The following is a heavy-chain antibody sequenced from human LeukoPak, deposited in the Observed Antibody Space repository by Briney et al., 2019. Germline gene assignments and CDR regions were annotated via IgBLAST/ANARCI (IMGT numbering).Heavy chain of an antibody. J-gene: IGHJ4*02. Sequence: GGSLRLSCAASGFTVSSNYMSWVRQAPGKGLEWVSVIYSGGSTYYADSVKGRFTISRDNSKNTLYLQMNSLRAEDTAVYYCAKDKEVGAKGDYWGQGTLVTVSS. CDR1: GFTVSSNY. V-gene: IGHV3-66*01. D-gene: IGHD1-26*01. CDR3: AKDKEVGAKGDY. CDR2: IYSGGST.